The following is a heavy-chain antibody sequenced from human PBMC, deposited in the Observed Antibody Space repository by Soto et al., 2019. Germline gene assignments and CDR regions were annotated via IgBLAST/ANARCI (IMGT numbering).Heavy chain of an antibody. D-gene: IGHD2-15*01. V-gene: IGHV1-18*04. CDR2: ISGKNGNT. J-gene: IGHJ6*02. Sequence: QVQLVQSGVEVKKPGASVKVSCKASGYTFISHGISWVRQAPGQGLEWMGWISGKNGNTNYAQKIQGRVTLTTDTSTSTAYMELRSLRSADTAVYYCARVSSSIVVVPDYGMDVWGQGTTVTVSS. CDR3: ARVSSSIVVVPDYGMDV. CDR1: GYTFISHG.